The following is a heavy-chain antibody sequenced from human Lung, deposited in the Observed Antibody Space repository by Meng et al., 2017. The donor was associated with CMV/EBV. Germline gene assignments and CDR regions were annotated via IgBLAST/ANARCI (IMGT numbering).Heavy chain of an antibody. V-gene: IGHV4-31*01. D-gene: IGHD3-10*01. Sequence: VPLPGSAQGHSHPAKPPSPTLPVSVASISSGGYHWSWIRQPPGKGLEWIGYIHSSGSTYYNPSLRSLLTISVDTSKNQFTLKLSSVTAADTAVYYCARASYGSGSPLGESWFDPWGQGTLVTVSS. CDR2: IHSSGST. CDR3: ARASYGSGSPLGESWFDP. CDR1: VASISSGGYH. J-gene: IGHJ5*02.